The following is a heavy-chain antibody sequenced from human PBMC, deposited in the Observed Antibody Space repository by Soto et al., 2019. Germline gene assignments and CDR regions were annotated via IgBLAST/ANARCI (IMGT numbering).Heavy chain of an antibody. CDR1: GFTFSSYG. Sequence: QVQLVESGGGVVQPGRSLRLSCAASGFTFSSYGMHWVRQAPGKGLEWVAVIWYDGSNKYYADSVKGRFTISRDNPKNTLYLQMNSLRAEDTAVYYCARDRDGSNRAVDYWGQGTLVTVSS. CDR3: ARDRDGSNRAVDY. V-gene: IGHV3-33*01. CDR2: IWYDGSNK. J-gene: IGHJ4*02. D-gene: IGHD2-2*01.